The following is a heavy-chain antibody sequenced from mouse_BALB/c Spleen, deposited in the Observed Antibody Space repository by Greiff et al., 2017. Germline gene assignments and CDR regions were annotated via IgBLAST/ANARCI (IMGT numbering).Heavy chain of an antibody. J-gene: IGHJ4*01. CDR1: GFTFSSYG. D-gene: IGHD1-2*01. CDR2: ISSGGSYT. Sequence: EVQGVESGGDLVKPGGSLKLSCAASGFTFSSYGMSWVRQTPDKRLEWVATISSGGSYTYYPDSVKGRFTISRDNAKNTLYLQMSSLKSEDTAMYYCAIHPTTATPYSYAMDYGGQGTSVTVPS. V-gene: IGHV5-6*01. CDR3: AIHPTTATPYSYAMDY.